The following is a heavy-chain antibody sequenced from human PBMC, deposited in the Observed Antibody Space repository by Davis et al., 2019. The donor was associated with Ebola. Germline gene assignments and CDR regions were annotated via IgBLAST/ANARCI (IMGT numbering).Heavy chain of an antibody. D-gene: IGHD4-17*01. CDR1: GFTFSTFG. J-gene: IGHJ6*04. CDR3: ARDLVTTGGGMDV. V-gene: IGHV3-33*01. Sequence: PAGSLRLSCAASGFTFSTFGMHWVRQAPGKWLEWVAVIWYDGSNKYYADSVKGRFTISRDNSKNTLYLQMNSLRAEDTAIYYCARDLVTTGGGMDVWGKGTTVTVSS. CDR2: IWYDGSNK.